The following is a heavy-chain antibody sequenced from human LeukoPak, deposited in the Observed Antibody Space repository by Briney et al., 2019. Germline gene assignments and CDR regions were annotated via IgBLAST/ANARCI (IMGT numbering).Heavy chain of an antibody. CDR1: GYTFTGYY. Sequence: ASVMVSCKASGYTFTGYYMHWVRQAPGQGLEWMGWINPNSGGTNYAQKFQGRVTMTRDTSISTAYMELSRLRSDDTAVYYCARDAPYDSSGYYPDRYYYYGMDVWGQGTTVTVSS. CDR3: ARDAPYDSSGYYPDRYYYYGMDV. CDR2: INPNSGGT. J-gene: IGHJ6*02. V-gene: IGHV1-2*02. D-gene: IGHD3-22*01.